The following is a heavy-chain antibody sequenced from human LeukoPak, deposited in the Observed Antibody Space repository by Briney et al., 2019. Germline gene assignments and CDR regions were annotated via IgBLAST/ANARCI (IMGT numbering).Heavy chain of an antibody. J-gene: IGHJ4*02. CDR1: GFNFSLFS. V-gene: IGHV3-21*01. Sequence: GGSLRLSCEGSGFNFSLFSMNWVRQAPGKGLEWVSSISRGSTYIFYADSLQGRFIISRDNAKNTVYLQMTGLRVEDTVLYYCARDREKATISHFESWGQGTLVTVSS. CDR2: ISRGSTYI. D-gene: IGHD5-24*01. CDR3: ARDREKATISHFES.